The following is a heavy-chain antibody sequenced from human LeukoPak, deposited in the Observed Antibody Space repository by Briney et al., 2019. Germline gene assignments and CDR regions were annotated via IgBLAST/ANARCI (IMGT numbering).Heavy chain of an antibody. Sequence: GRSLRLSCAASGFTFSSYAMHWVRQAPGKGLEWVAVISYDGSNKYYADSVKGRFTISRDNSKNTLYLQMNSLRAEDTAVYYCATSSGYSYGSFDYWGQGTLVTVSS. J-gene: IGHJ4*02. CDR3: ATSSGYSYGSFDY. V-gene: IGHV3-30*04. CDR2: ISYDGSNK. CDR1: GFTFSSYA. D-gene: IGHD5-18*01.